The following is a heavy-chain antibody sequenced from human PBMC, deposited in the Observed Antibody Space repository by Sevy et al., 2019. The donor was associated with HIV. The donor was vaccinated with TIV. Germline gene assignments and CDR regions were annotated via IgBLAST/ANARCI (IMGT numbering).Heavy chain of an antibody. Sequence: ASVKVSCKASGYTFTNYRIYWVRQAPGQGLEWMGWISPFNGDTNYVQKLQGRVTMIKDTSTSTAYMEVRSLGADDTAVYYCARAYCSGGSCYSLAYWGQGTLVTVSS. CDR1: GYTFTNYR. D-gene: IGHD2-15*01. CDR2: ISPFNGDT. CDR3: ARAYCSGGSCYSLAY. V-gene: IGHV1-18*01. J-gene: IGHJ4*02.